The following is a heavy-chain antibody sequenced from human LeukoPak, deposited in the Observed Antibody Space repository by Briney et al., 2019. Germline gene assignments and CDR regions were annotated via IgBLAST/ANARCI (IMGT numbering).Heavy chain of an antibody. CDR2: ISSSAGTI. Sequence: PGGSLRLSCEASGFSFSSYEMNWVRQAPGKGLEWVSYISSSAGTIYYAESVKGRFTISRDTAENSLYLQMNNLRVEDTAVYYCARESRSAFDFWGQRTLVIVSS. D-gene: IGHD6-25*01. CDR1: GFSFSSYE. CDR3: ARESRSAFDF. J-gene: IGHJ4*02. V-gene: IGHV3-48*03.